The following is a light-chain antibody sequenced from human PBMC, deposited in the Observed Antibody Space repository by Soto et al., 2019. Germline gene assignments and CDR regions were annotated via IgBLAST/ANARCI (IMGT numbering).Light chain of an antibody. Sequence: LTQPASVSGSPGQSITISCTGTSSDIGGHHFVSWYQQQSGKAPKLVIYEVTDRPSGVSDRFSGSKSGNTASLTISGLQPEDEADYYCSSYTSSITPYVFGTGTKVTVL. CDR3: SSYTSSITPYV. V-gene: IGLV2-14*01. J-gene: IGLJ1*01. CDR2: EVT. CDR1: SSDIGGHHF.